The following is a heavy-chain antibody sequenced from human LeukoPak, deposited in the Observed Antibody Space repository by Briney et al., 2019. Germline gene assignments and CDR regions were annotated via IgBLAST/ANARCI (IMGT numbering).Heavy chain of an antibody. J-gene: IGHJ5*02. CDR3: AKDSSHSSSWYENWFDP. Sequence: GGSLRLSCAASGFTFRSYGMHWVRQAPGKGLEWLAVISYDGSDKYYADSVKGRFTISRDNSKNTLYLQMNSLRTEDTAVYYCAKDSSHSSSWYENWFDPWGQGTLVTVSS. V-gene: IGHV3-30*18. D-gene: IGHD6-13*01. CDR1: GFTFRSYG. CDR2: ISYDGSDK.